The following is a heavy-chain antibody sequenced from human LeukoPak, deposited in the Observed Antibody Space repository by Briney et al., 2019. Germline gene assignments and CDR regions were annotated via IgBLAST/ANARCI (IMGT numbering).Heavy chain of an antibody. CDR3: ARDELLPYYDFWSGLGPIDY. CDR2: ISSSSSYI. J-gene: IGHJ4*02. D-gene: IGHD3-3*01. CDR1: GFTFSSYS. Sequence: GRSLRLSCAAAGFTFSSYSTNSVRQAPGNGLEWVSSISSSSSYIYYADSVKGRFTISRDNAKNSLYLQMNSLRAEDTAVYYCARDELLPYYDFWSGLGPIDYWGQGTLVTVSS. V-gene: IGHV3-21*01.